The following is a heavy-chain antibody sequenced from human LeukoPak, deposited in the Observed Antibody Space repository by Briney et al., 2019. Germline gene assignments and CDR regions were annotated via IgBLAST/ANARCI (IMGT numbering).Heavy chain of an antibody. CDR2: INHSGST. D-gene: IGHD1-7*01. V-gene: IGHV4-34*01. J-gene: IGHJ3*02. CDR3: ARDGRGTGITGTTVAFDI. Sequence: SETLSLTCAVSGGSFSGYYWSWIRQPPGKGLEWIGEINHSGSTNYNPSLKSRVTISVDTSKNQFSLKLSSVTAADTAVYYCARDGRGTGITGTTVAFDI. CDR1: GGSFSGYY.